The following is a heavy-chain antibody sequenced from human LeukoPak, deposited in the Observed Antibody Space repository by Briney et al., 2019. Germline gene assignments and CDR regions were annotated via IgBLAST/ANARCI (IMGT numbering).Heavy chain of an antibody. D-gene: IGHD2-2*01. J-gene: IGHJ6*02. CDR3: ARVVVVPTAIYYYYYGMDV. Sequence: SETLSLTCAVYGGSFSGHDWSWNRQPPGMGLEWIGEIKHSGSTTYTPSLKSRVTISVDTSKKQFSLKLTSVTAADTAVYYCARVVVVPTAIYYYYYGMDVWGRGTPVTVSS. CDR1: GGSFSGHD. CDR2: IKHSGST. V-gene: IGHV4-34*01.